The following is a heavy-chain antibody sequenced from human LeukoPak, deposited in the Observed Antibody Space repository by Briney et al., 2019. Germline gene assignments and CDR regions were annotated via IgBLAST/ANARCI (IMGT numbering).Heavy chain of an antibody. D-gene: IGHD5-12*01. V-gene: IGHV4-59*01. CDR3: ARANRYDLYFDY. J-gene: IGHJ4*02. Sequence: PSETLSLTCTVSGGSISSYYWSWIRQPPGKGLEWIGYIYYSGSTNYNPSLKSRGTIPVGTSKNQFSLKLSSVTAADTAVYYCARANRYDLYFDYWGQGTLVTVSS. CDR1: GGSISSYY. CDR2: IYYSGST.